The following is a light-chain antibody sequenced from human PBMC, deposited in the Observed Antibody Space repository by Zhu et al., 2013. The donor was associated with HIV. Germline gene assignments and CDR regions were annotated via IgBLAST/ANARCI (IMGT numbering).Light chain of an antibody. CDR3: SSYTSSSTPYV. CDR2: AVT. V-gene: IGLV2-14*02. Sequence: QSALTQPASVSGSPGQSITISCTGTSSDVGIYNLVSWYQQHPGKAPKLMIYAVTKRPSGVSNRFSGSKSGNTASLTISGLQAEDEADYYCSSYTSSSTPYVFGTGTKVTVL. J-gene: IGLJ1*01. CDR1: SSDVGIYNL.